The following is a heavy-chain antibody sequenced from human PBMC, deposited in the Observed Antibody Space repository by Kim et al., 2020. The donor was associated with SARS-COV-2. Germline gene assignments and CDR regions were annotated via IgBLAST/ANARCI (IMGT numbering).Heavy chain of an antibody. Sequence: QKFQGRVTITADESTSTAYMELSSLRSEDTAVYYCARDHPYYDYVWGPQSWGQGTLVTVSS. V-gene: IGHV1-69*01. J-gene: IGHJ5*02. D-gene: IGHD3-16*01. CDR3: ARDHPYYDYVWGPQS.